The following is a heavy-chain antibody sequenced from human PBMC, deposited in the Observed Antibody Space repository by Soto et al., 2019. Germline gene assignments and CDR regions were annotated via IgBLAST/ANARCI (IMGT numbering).Heavy chain of an antibody. Sequence: PGGSLRLSCAASGFTFSSYAMHWVRQAPGKGLEYVSAISSNGGSTYYANSVKGRFTISRDNSKNTLYLQMGSLRAEDMAVYYFARASRGFCFGGSCYPPLLLVYYYNMDVWGKGTTVTVPS. D-gene: IGHD2-15*01. V-gene: IGHV3-64*01. CDR2: ISSNGGST. CDR1: GFTFSSYA. CDR3: ARASRGFCFGGSCYPPLLLVYYYNMDV. J-gene: IGHJ6*03.